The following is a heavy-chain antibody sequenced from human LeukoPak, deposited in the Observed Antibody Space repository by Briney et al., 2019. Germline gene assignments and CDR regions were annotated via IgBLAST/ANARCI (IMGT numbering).Heavy chain of an antibody. CDR1: GFTFSSYG. CDR3: AKIYGGKTDY. CDR2: ISYDGSNK. V-gene: IGHV3-30*18. D-gene: IGHD4-23*01. J-gene: IGHJ4*02. Sequence: PGGSLRLSCAASGFTFSSYGMHWVRQAPGKGLEWVAVISYDGSNKYYADSVKGRFTISRDNSKNTLYLQMNSLRAEDTAVYYCAKIYGGKTDYWGQGTLVTVSS.